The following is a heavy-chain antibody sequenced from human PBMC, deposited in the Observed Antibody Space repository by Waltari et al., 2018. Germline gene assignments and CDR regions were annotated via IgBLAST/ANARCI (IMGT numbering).Heavy chain of an antibody. CDR2: ISYDGSNK. V-gene: IGHV3-30*18. CDR1: GFTFSSYG. CDR3: AKVTYSSGDI. Sequence: QVQLVESGGGVVQPGRSLRLSCAASGFTFSSYGMHWVRQAPGKGLEWVAVISYDGSNKYYADSVKGRFTISRDNSKNTLYLQMNRLRAEDTAVYYCAKVTYSSGDIWGQGTMVTVSS. J-gene: IGHJ3*02. D-gene: IGHD6-19*01.